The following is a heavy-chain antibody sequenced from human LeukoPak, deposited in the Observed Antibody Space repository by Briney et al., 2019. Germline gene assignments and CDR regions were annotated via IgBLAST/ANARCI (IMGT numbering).Heavy chain of an antibody. CDR2: INHSGST. J-gene: IGHJ4*02. CDR1: GGSFSGYY. D-gene: IGHD6-6*01. V-gene: IGHV4-34*01. CDR3: AREGYSSSPSTGNNFDY. Sequence: PSETLSLTCAVYGGSFSGYYWSWIRQPPGKGLEWIGGINHSGSTNYNPSLKSRVTIPVDPSKNQFSLKLSSVTAADTAVYYCAREGYSSSPSTGNNFDYWGQGTLVTVSS.